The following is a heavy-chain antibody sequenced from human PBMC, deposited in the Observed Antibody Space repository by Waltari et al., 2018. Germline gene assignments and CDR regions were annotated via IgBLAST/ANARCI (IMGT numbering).Heavy chain of an antibody. V-gene: IGHV4-30-4*08. CDR2: IYDSGST. CDR1: GGSISSGDYY. D-gene: IGHD3-10*01. Sequence: QVQLQESGPGLVKPSQTLSLTCTVSGGSISSGDYYWSWIRQRPGKGLEWIRYIYDSGSTYYNPTLKSRVTISVDTSKNQFSLKLSSVTAADTAVYYCAREGTMVQGGIDPWGQGTLVTVSS. J-gene: IGHJ5*02. CDR3: AREGTMVQGGIDP.